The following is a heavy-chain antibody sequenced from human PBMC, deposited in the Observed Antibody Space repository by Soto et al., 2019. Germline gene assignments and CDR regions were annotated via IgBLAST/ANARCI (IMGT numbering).Heavy chain of an antibody. D-gene: IGHD6-19*01. V-gene: IGHV1-69*13. CDR2: IIPIFGTA. CDR3: ARDLSSGWYENYYYYYGMDV. J-gene: IGHJ6*02. CDR1: GCTSSSYA. Sequence: SVKVSCKASGCTSSSYAISWVRQAPGQGLEWMGGIIPIFGTANYAQKFQGRVTITADESTSTAYMELSSLRSEYTAVYYCARDLSSGWYENYYYYYGMDVWGQGTTVTVSS.